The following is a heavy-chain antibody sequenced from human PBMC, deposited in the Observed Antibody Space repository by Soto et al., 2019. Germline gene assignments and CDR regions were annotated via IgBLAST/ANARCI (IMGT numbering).Heavy chain of an antibody. J-gene: IGHJ6*02. CDR1: GYSFTSYW. V-gene: IGHV5-51*06. CDR2: IYPGDSDT. D-gene: IGHD3-16*01. CDR3: ARIGDLRRKYYYYGMDV. Sequence: GESLKISCKGSGYSFTSYWIAWVRQMPGKGLEWMGIIYPGDSDTRYSSSFQGQVTVSADKSTSTAYLQLTSLKASDTAMYYCARIGDLRRKYYYYGMDVWGQGTTVTVSS.